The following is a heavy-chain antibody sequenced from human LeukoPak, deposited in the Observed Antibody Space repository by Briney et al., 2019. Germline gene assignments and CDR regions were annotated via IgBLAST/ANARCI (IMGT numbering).Heavy chain of an antibody. CDR1: GYTFTGYY. D-gene: IGHD3-10*01. Sequence: ASVKVSCKASGYTFTGYYMHWVRQAPGQGLEWMGRINPNSGGTNYAQKFQGRVTMTRDTSTSTAYMELSRLRSDDTAVYYCARVLSRTYYYGSGSPNSSYWGQGTLVTVSS. CDR2: INPNSGGT. J-gene: IGHJ4*02. CDR3: ARVLSRTYYYGSGSPNSSY. V-gene: IGHV1-2*06.